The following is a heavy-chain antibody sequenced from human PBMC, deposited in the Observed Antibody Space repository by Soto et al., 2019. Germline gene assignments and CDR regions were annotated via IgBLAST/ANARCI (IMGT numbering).Heavy chain of an antibody. J-gene: IGHJ5*02. CDR1: GGSFSGYY. D-gene: IGHD3-3*01. CDR2: INHSGST. CDR3: ARIYYDFWSGYWGWFDP. V-gene: IGHV4-34*01. Sequence: QVQLQQWGAGLLKPSETLSLTCAVYGGSFSGYYWSWIRQPPGKGLEWIGEINHSGSTNYNPSLKSRVTIAVATSKNQFSLKLSSVTAADTAVYYCARIYYDFWSGYWGWFDPWGQGTLVTVSS.